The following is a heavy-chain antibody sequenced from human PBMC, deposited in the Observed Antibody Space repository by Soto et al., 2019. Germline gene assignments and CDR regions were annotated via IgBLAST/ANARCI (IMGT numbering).Heavy chain of an antibody. CDR1: GFPFSSFW. D-gene: IGHD6-13*01. V-gene: IGHV3-74*01. CDR2: INTDGSSI. CDR3: TRGPSYSSSRVDH. Sequence: GGSLRLSCAGSGFPFSSFWMHWXRQAPGKGLEWVSRINTDGSSITYGDSVKGRFTISRDNAKNTVYLQLNSLRAEDTAVYSCTRGPSYSSSRVDHWGQGTLVTVSS. J-gene: IGHJ4*02.